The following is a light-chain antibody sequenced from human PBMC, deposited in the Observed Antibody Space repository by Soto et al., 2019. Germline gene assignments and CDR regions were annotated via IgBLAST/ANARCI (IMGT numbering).Light chain of an antibody. J-gene: IGKJ3*01. CDR2: GAS. CDR1: QSVRNSY. CDR3: QQYDKSPFT. Sequence: EILLTQSPGTLSLSPGERATLSCRASQSVRNSYLAWYQQKPGQAPRLLIYGASGRATGIPDRFSGSGSGTDFTLTISRLEPEDFAVYYCQQYDKSPFTFGPGTKVDIK. V-gene: IGKV3-20*01.